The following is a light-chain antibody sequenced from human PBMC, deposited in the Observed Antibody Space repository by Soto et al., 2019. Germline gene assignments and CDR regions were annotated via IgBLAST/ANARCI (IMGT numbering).Light chain of an antibody. CDR2: GNN. J-gene: IGLJ3*02. CDR1: SSNIGAGYD. CDR3: QSYDSSLSGVV. Sequence: QSVLTQPPSVSGAPGQRVTISCTGSSSNIGAGYDVHWYQQLPGTAPKLLIYGNNNRPSGVPDRFSGSTSGTSASLAITGLQAEDEADYYCQSYDSSLSGVVFGGGTKLTVL. V-gene: IGLV1-40*01.